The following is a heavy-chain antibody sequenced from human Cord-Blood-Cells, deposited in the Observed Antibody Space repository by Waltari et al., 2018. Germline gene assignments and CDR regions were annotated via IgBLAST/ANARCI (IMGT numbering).Heavy chain of an antibody. CDR3: ARGGRYCSSTSCQNNWFDP. CDR1: GGSFSGYY. J-gene: IGHJ5*02. Sequence: QVQLQQWGAGLLKPSETLSLTCAAYGGSFSGYYWSWIRQPPGKGLEWIGEINHSGSTNYNPSLKSRVTISVDTSKNQFSLKLSSVTAADTAVYYCARGGRYCSSTSCQNNWFDPWGQGTLVTVSS. V-gene: IGHV4-34*01. D-gene: IGHD2-2*01. CDR2: INHSGST.